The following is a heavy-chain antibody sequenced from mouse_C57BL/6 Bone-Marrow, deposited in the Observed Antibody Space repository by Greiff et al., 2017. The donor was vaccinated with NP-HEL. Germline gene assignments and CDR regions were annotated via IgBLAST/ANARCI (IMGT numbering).Heavy chain of an antibody. CDR3: ARWDYYGSFDY. J-gene: IGHJ2*01. D-gene: IGHD1-1*01. Sequence: VQLLESGTELVKPGASVKLSCKASGYTFTSYLMHWVKQRPGQGLEWIGNINPSNGGTNYNEKFKSKATLTVDKSSSTAYMQLSSLTSEDSAVYYCARWDYYGSFDYWGQGTTLTVSS. V-gene: IGHV1-53*01. CDR1: GYTFTSYL. CDR2: INPSNGGT.